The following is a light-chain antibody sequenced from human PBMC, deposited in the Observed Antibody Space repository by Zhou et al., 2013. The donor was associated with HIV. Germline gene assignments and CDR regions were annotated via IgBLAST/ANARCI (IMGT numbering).Light chain of an antibody. CDR1: QNVTSSY. CDR3: QQYGSSRA. V-gene: IGKV3-20*01. J-gene: IGKJ3*01. Sequence: IVLTQSPGTLSLSPGERAILSCRASQNVTSSYLAWYLQSPGQAPRLLIYGASSRATGIPDRFSGSGSGTDFTLTISRLEPEDFAVYYCQQYGSSRAFGPGTKVDIK. CDR2: GAS.